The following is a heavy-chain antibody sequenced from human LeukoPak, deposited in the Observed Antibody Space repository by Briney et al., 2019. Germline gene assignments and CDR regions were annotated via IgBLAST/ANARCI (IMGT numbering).Heavy chain of an antibody. D-gene: IGHD1-26*01. Sequence: SVKGRFTISRDNAKNSLYLQMNSLRAEDTAVYCCARGVVGATDYFDYWGQGTLVTVST. CDR3: ARGVVGATDYFDY. V-gene: IGHV3-11*06. J-gene: IGHJ4*02.